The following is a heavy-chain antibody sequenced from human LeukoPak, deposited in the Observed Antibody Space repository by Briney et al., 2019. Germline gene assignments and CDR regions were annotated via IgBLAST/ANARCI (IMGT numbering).Heavy chain of an antibody. J-gene: IGHJ4*02. V-gene: IGHV3-23*01. CDR3: AKGGPTGSNYFDF. D-gene: IGHD1-26*01. CDR1: GFTFSSYA. Sequence: PGGSLRLSCAASGFTFSSYAMSWVRQAPGKGLEWVSTISGSGDDTYYADSVKGRFTISRDNSKNTLYLQMISLRAEDTAVYYCAKGGPTGSNYFDFWGQGTLVTVSS. CDR2: ISGSGDDT.